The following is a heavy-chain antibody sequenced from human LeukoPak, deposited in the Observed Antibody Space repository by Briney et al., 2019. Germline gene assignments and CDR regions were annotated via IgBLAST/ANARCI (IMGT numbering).Heavy chain of an antibody. D-gene: IGHD3-22*01. CDR3: AKESRTYYYDSSGYRYFDY. CDR2: ISGSGGST. J-gene: IGHJ4*02. Sequence: GGSLRLSCAASGFIFSNYAMSWVRQPPGKGLQWVSTISGSGGSTYYADSVKGRFTISRDNSKNTLYLQMNSLRAEDTAVYYCAKESRTYYYDSSGYRYFDYWGQGTLVTVSS. V-gene: IGHV3-23*01. CDR1: GFIFSNYA.